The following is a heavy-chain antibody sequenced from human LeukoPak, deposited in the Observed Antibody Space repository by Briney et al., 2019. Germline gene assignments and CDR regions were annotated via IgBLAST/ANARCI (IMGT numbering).Heavy chain of an antibody. J-gene: IGHJ4*02. CDR1: GYTFTSYG. CDR3: ARDGWPVTYCSGGSCYLDY. CDR2: ISAYNGNT. V-gene: IGHV1-18*01. Sequence: GASVKVSCKASGYTFTSYGISWVRQAPGQGLEWMGWISAYNGNTNYAQKLQGRVTMTTDTSTSTAYMELRSLRSDDTAVYYCARDGWPVTYCSGGSCYLDYWGQGTLVTVSS. D-gene: IGHD2-15*01.